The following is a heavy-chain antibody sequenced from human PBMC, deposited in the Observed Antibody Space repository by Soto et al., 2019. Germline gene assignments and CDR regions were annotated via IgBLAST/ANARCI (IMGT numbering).Heavy chain of an antibody. J-gene: IGHJ4*02. CDR2: ISGGGDTT. D-gene: IGHD3-10*01. CDR1: GFTFNNYA. Sequence: EVQLLESGGGLVQPGGSLRLSCAASGFTFNNYAMTWVRQAPGKGLEWVSAISGGGDTTSYADSAKGRFTVSRDGSKNTLYLQMSSLRAEDTALYYCAQGRGGSGSLTPRVDFWGQGTLVTVSS. CDR3: AQGRGGSGSLTPRVDF. V-gene: IGHV3-23*01.